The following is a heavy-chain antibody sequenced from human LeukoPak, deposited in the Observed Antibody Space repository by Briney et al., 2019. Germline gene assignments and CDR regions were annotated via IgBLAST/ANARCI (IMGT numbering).Heavy chain of an antibody. D-gene: IGHD5-18*01. J-gene: IGHJ4*02. CDR1: GFTVSSNY. CDR2: IYSGGST. CDR3: ARGVRGYSFFDY. V-gene: IGHV3-53*01. Sequence: GGSLRLSCAASGFTVSSNYMSWVRQAPGKGLECVSLIYSGGSTYYADSVKGRFTISRDNSKNTLYLQMNSLRAEDTAVYYCARGVRGYSFFDYWGQGTLVTVSS.